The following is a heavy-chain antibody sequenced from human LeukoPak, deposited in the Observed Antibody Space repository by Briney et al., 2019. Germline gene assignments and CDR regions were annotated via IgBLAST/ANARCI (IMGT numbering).Heavy chain of an antibody. J-gene: IGHJ4*02. Sequence: GGSLRLSCVASGFIFRNYAMTWVRQAPGKGLEWVSAISGSGDSTSYADAVKGRLTISRDNAKNTVYLQMNSLRAEDTAVYYCTEGLYGSGSSPDFWGQGVLVTVSS. CDR1: GFIFRNYA. CDR2: ISGSGDST. V-gene: IGHV3-23*01. D-gene: IGHD3-10*01. CDR3: TEGLYGSGSSPDF.